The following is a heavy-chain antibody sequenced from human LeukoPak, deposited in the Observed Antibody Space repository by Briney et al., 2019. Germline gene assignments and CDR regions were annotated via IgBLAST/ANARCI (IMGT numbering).Heavy chain of an antibody. CDR1: GGSLSPYY. D-gene: IGHD3-22*01. V-gene: IGHV4-4*08. Sequence: SDTLSLTCTVSGGSLSPYYWTWIRQSPGKGLEWIGYVYSTGTTNYNPPLRSRVTISVDPSKNQFSLKLSSVIVADTAVYYCARDKIEDSGYYNWFDPWGQGTLVTVSS. CDR3: ARDKIEDSGYYNWFDP. J-gene: IGHJ5*02. CDR2: VYSTGTT.